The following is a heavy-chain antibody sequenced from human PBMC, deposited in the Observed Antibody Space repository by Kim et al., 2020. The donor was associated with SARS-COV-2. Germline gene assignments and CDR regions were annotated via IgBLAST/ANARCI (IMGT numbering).Heavy chain of an antibody. D-gene: IGHD6-13*01. CDR3: ARDVYGAAAGINWFDP. V-gene: IGHV1-2*02. J-gene: IGHJ5*02. Sequence: KCQGRVTMTRDTSISTAYMELSRLRSDDTAVYYCARDVYGAAAGINWFDPWGQGTLVTVSS.